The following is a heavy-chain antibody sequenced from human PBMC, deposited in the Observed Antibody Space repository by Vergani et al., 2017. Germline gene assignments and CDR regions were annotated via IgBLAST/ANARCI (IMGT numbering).Heavy chain of an antibody. CDR3: ARVERWLQTNDY. Sequence: QVQLQQWGAGLLKPSETLSLTCAVYGGSFSGYYWSWIRQPPGKGLEWIGEINHSGSTNYNPSLKSRVTLSVDTSKNQFSLKLSSVTAADTAVYYCARVERWLQTNDYWGQGTLVTVSS. CDR2: INHSGST. D-gene: IGHD5-24*01. V-gene: IGHV4-34*01. CDR1: GGSFSGYY. J-gene: IGHJ4*02.